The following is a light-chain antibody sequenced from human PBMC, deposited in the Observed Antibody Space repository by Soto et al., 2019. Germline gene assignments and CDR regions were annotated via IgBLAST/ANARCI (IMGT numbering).Light chain of an antibody. V-gene: IGKV3-11*01. CDR3: QPRSSWRIT. CDR2: DSS. CDR1: QGVGHY. Sequence: EIVLTQPPATLSLSPGERATLSCRTSQGVGHYLAWYQQTPGQAPRLLIYDSSNRAAGIPARFSGSGSGTDFTLPISSLEPEDFAVYFCQPRSSWRITFGQGTRLEIK. J-gene: IGKJ5*01.